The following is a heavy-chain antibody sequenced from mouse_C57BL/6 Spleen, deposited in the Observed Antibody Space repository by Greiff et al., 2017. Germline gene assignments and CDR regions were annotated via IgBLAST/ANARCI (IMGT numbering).Heavy chain of an antibody. J-gene: IGHJ2*01. Sequence: QVQLKESGPGLVAPSQSLSITCTVSGFSLTSYAISWVRQPPGKGLEWLGVIWPGGGTNYNSALKSRLSISKDNSKSQVFLKMNRLQTGDTARYYCARDYAFDYWGQGTTLTVSS. CDR3: ARDYAFDY. CDR2: IWPGGGT. V-gene: IGHV2-9-1*01. D-gene: IGHD2-4*01. CDR1: GFSLTSYA.